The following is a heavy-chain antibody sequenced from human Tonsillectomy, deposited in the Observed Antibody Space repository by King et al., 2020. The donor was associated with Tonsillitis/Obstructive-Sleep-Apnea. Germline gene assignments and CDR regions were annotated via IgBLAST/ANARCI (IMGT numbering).Heavy chain of an antibody. Sequence: VQLVESGGGVVQPGRSLRLSCAASGFTFSNYAVHWVRQAPGKGLEWVAVISYDGSNKYYADSVKGRFTISRDNSKNTLYLQMNSLRVEDTAVYYCARVGFGEFQLDDWGQGTPVTVSS. V-gene: IGHV3-30*04. D-gene: IGHD3-10*01. CDR3: ARVGFGEFQLDD. CDR2: ISYDGSNK. J-gene: IGHJ4*02. CDR1: GFTFSNYA.